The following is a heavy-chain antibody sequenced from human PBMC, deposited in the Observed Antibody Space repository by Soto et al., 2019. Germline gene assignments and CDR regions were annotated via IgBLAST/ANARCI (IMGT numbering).Heavy chain of an antibody. CDR2: ISGSGGST. CDR3: AKLRYCSGGSCYYMDV. J-gene: IGHJ6*03. Sequence: GGSLRLSCAASGFTFSSYAMSWVRQAPGKGLEWVSAISGSGGSTYYADSVKGRFTISRDNSKNTLYLQMNSLRAEDTAVYYCAKLRYCSGGSCYYMDVWGKGTTVTVSS. D-gene: IGHD2-15*01. V-gene: IGHV3-23*01. CDR1: GFTFSSYA.